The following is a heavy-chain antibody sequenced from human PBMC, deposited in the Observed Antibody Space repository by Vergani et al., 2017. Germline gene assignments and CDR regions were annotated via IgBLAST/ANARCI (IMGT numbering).Heavy chain of an antibody. Sequence: QAQLVQSGAEVKKPGASVKVSCRAPGHTFSNYYMYWVRQAPGLGLEWMGIINPSDGSANYAQKFQGRVTLTRDTSTSTVYMNLRSLRSEDTAVYFCTRDAAYGSGNTYYYCGMDVWGQGTTVTVSS. J-gene: IGHJ6*02. D-gene: IGHD3-10*01. V-gene: IGHV1-46*03. CDR3: TRDAAYGSGNTYYYCGMDV. CDR1: GHTFSNYY. CDR2: INPSDGSA.